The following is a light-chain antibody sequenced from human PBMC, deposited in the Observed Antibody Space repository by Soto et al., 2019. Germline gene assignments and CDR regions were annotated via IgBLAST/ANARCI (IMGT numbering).Light chain of an antibody. J-gene: IGLJ1*01. CDR3: TSYTSDNRSYV. Sequence: QSVLTQPPSASGSPGQSVTISCTGTSSDVGAYDYVSWYQQHPGKAPKLMIYEINKRPSGVPDRFSGSKSGNTASLTISGLQADDEAHYYCTSYTSDNRSYVFGTGTKVTVL. CDR1: SSDVGAYDY. CDR2: EIN. V-gene: IGLV2-8*01.